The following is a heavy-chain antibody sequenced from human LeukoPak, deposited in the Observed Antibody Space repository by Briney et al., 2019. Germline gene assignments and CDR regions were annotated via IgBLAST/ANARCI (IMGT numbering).Heavy chain of an antibody. V-gene: IGHV1-18*01. CDR2: ISVYSGNT. CDR3: ARDANGVLGDY. J-gene: IGHJ4*02. CDR1: GYTFSSYG. Sequence: ASVKVSCKASGYTFSSYGISWVRQAPGQGLEWMGWISVYSGNTNYAQRLQGRVTMTTDTSTSTAYMGLRSLRSDDTAVYYCARDANGVLGDYWGQGTLVTVSS. D-gene: IGHD2-8*01.